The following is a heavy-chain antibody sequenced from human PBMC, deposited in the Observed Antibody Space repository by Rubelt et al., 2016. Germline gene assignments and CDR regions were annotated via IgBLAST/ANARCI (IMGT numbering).Heavy chain of an antibody. J-gene: IGHJ5*02. Sequence: QVQLQQWGAGLLKPSETLSLTCSVYGGSLSGYYWSWIRQPPGKGLEWIGEINHSGRTNYNPSLKCRVTLSVGKSNIQFSLKLSSATAADTAVYYCAGDCSSTSCPAYNWFDPWGQGTLVTVSS. CDR1: GGSLSGYY. D-gene: IGHD2-2*01. V-gene: IGHV4-34*01. CDR3: AGDCSSTSCPAYNWFDP. CDR2: INHSGRT.